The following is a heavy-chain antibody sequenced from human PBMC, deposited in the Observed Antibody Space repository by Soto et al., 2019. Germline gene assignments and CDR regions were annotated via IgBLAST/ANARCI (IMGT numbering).Heavy chain of an antibody. CDR3: ASPPLPGYSIHFNS. V-gene: IGHV5-51*01. CDR2: VYPRDSDT. D-gene: IGHD2-15*01. Sequence: GESLKISCKASGYIFIDYWIGWVRQMPGKGLEWMGIVYPRDSDTRYSPSFQGQVTISADRSTGTAFLQWRSLKASDTALYYCASPPLPGYSIHFNSWGQGTLGTVSS. CDR1: GYIFIDYW. J-gene: IGHJ4*02.